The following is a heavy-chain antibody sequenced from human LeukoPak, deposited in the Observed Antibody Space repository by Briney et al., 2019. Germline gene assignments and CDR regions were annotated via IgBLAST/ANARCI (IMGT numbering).Heavy chain of an antibody. D-gene: IGHD2-15*01. CDR3: ARERCSGGSCYSTPPFDY. CDR2: INHSGST. Sequence: SETLSLTCTVSGGSISSGGYYWSWIRQPPGKGLEWIGEINHSGSTNYNPSLKSRVTISVDTSKNQFSLKLSSVTAADTAVYYCARERCSGGSCYSTPPFDYWGQGTLVTVSS. J-gene: IGHJ4*02. V-gene: IGHV4-39*07. CDR1: GGSISSGGYY.